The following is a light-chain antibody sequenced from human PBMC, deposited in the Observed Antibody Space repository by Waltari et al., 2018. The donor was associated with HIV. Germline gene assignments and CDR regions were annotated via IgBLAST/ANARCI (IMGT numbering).Light chain of an antibody. V-gene: IGLV3-1*01. CDR2: QGS. CDR1: KLADKF. Sequence: TQPPSVSVPSGQTASIPCSGEKLADKFPCWYQKKPGQPPILLVYQGSRRPSGIPERFCASNAAHTATLAIRGAQPLDEADYFCQAWDANHAVFGGGTTLTVL. CDR3: QAWDANHAV. J-gene: IGLJ2*01.